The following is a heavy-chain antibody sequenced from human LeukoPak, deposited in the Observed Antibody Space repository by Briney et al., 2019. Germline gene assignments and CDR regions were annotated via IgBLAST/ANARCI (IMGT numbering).Heavy chain of an antibody. V-gene: IGHV1-69*04. Sequence: ASVKVSCKTSGGTFSSYAISWVRQAPGQGLEWMGRIIPILGIANYAQKFQGRVTITADKSTSTAYMELSSLRSEDTAVYYCARVTYGDLQDYWGQGTLVTVSS. CDR2: IIPILGIA. D-gene: IGHD4-17*01. CDR3: ARVTYGDLQDY. CDR1: GGTFSSYA. J-gene: IGHJ4*02.